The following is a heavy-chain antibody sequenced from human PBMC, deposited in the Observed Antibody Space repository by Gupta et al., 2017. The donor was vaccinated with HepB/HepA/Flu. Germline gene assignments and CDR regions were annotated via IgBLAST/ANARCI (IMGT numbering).Heavy chain of an antibody. V-gene: IGHV3-30-3*01. CDR1: EFTYSTYS. Sequence: QVQLVESGGGVVQPGRSLRLSCAAAEFTYSTYSMHWVRQAPGKGLEWVAVISYDGGHKYYADSGKGRFTISRDNSNNTLVLQMRSLRIEDTAVYYCARGYLKSVWFGFDYWGQGTLVTVSS. D-gene: IGHD3-10*01. J-gene: IGHJ4*02. CDR3: ARGYLKSVWFGFDY. CDR2: ISYDGGHK.